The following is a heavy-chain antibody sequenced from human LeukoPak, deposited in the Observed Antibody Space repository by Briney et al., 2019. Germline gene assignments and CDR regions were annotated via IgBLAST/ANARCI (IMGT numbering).Heavy chain of an antibody. V-gene: IGHV1-69*04. CDR1: GGTFSSYT. J-gene: IGHJ3*02. Sequence: SVKVSCKASGGTFSSYTISWVRQAPGQGLEWMGRIIPILGIANYAQKFQGRVTITADKSTSTAYMELSSLRSEDTAVYYCARDLYLGYCSGGSCYPPNDAFDIWGQGTMVTVSS. CDR2: IIPILGIA. CDR3: ARDLYLGYCSGGSCYPPNDAFDI. D-gene: IGHD2-15*01.